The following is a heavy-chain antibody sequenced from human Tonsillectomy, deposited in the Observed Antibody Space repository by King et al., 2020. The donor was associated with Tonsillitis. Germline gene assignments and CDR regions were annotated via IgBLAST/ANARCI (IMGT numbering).Heavy chain of an antibody. CDR1: GFTFSTCG. J-gene: IGHJ3*02. D-gene: IGHD3-10*02. CDR3: AKFRLCRHWVENDGVDI. V-gene: IGHV3-30*02. CDR2: IRYDGTNK. Sequence: VQLVESGGGVVQPGGSLRLSCAASGFTFSTCGMHWVRQAPGKGLEWLTFIRYDGTNKYYADSVKGRFAISRDNSKNMLYLQINSLKAEDTAVYFCAKFRLCRHWVENDGVDIWGRGTMVTVSS.